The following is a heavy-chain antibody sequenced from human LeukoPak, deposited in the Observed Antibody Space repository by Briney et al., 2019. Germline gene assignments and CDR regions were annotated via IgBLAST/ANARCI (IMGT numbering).Heavy chain of an antibody. CDR3: ARDNPRRYSSSWYRSDWYFDL. CDR1: GYTFTSYY. V-gene: IGHV1-46*01. CDR2: INPNGGST. Sequence: ASVKVSCKASGYTFTSYYIHWVRQAPGQGLEWMGIINPNGGSTSYAQKFQGRVTMTRDTSTSTVYMELSSLRSEDTAVYYCARDNPRRYSSSWYRSDWYFDLWGRGTLVTVSS. D-gene: IGHD6-13*01. J-gene: IGHJ2*01.